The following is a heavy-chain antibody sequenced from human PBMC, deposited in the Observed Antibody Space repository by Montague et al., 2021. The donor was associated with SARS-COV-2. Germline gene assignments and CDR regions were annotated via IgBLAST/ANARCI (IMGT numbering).Heavy chain of an antibody. J-gene: IGHJ4*02. Sequence: SETLSLTCTVSGYSISSGYYWGCIRQPPAKGLVWFGSIYHSGSTYYNPSLKSRVTISVDTSKNQFSLKLSSVTAADTAVYYCARSQDCSTTSCHFDYWGQGTLVTVSS. CDR2: IYHSGST. CDR1: GYSISSGYY. V-gene: IGHV4-38-2*02. D-gene: IGHD2-2*01. CDR3: ARSQDCSTTSCHFDY.